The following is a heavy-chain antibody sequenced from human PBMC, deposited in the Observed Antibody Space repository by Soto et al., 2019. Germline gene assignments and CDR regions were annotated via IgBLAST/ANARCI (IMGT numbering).Heavy chain of an antibody. CDR3: ARRATISAGYFDL. V-gene: IGHV3-7*01. J-gene: IGHJ2*01. CDR1: GFTFSNYW. D-gene: IGHD1-26*01. Sequence: GGSLRLSCAASGFTFSNYWMSWVRQAPGKGLEWVANIKQDGSEKNYKDSVKGRLTISRDNAYKSLYLQMNSLRAEDTAVYYCARRATISAGYFDLWGRATLVTVSS. CDR2: IKQDGSEK.